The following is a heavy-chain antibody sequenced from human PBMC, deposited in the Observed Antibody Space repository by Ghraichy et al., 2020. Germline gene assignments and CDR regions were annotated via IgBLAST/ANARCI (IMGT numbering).Heavy chain of an antibody. CDR1: GFTFSSYA. J-gene: IGHJ4*02. V-gene: IGHV3-30*04. CDR2: ISYDGSKK. D-gene: IGHD3-22*01. Sequence: GGSLRLSCAASGFTFSSYAMHWVRQAPGKGLEWEAVISYDGSKKYYADSVKGRFTISRDNSKNTLYLQMDSLRAEDTAVYYCARDPPPRYYDNSGFPDYWGQGTLVTVSS. CDR3: ARDPPPRYYDNSGFPDY.